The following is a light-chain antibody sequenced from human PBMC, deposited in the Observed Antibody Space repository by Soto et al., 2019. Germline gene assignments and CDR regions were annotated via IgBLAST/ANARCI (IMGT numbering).Light chain of an antibody. Sequence: QSALTQPASVSGSPGQSITISCTGTTTDVGGYNYVSWYQQHPGKAPKLMIHEVSNRPSGASNRFSGSKSGNTASLTISGLQAEDEADYYCSSFTSTSTYVLFGGGTKLTVL. CDR2: EVS. CDR1: TTDVGGYNY. V-gene: IGLV2-14*01. CDR3: SSFTSTSTYVL. J-gene: IGLJ2*01.